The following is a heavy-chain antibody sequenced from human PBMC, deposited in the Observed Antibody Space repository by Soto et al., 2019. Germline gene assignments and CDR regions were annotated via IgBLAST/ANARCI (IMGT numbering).Heavy chain of an antibody. D-gene: IGHD6-19*01. J-gene: IGHJ4*02. V-gene: IGHV3-30*03. CDR3: ARDLSVAGPDY. CDR2: ISYDESDK. CDR1: GFTFRSYA. Sequence: GGSLRLSCAASGFTFRSYAMHWVRQAPGKGLEWVAVISYDESDKYYADSLKGRFTISRDNSKNTLYLQMNSLRGEDTAVYYCARDLSVAGPDYWGQGTLVTSPQ.